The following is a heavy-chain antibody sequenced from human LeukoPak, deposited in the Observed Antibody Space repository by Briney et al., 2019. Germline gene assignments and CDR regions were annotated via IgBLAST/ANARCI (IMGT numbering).Heavy chain of an antibody. V-gene: IGHV4-39*01. CDR2: IYYSGST. D-gene: IGHD3-16*02. CDR3: ARQSDMITFGGVIAPPHAFDI. Sequence: SETLSLTCTVSGGSISSSSYYWGWIRQPPGKGLEWIGSIYYSGSTYYNPSLKSRVTISVDTSKNQFSLKLSSVTAADTAVYYCARQSDMITFGGVIAPPHAFDIWGQGTMVTVSS. CDR1: GGSISSSSYY. J-gene: IGHJ3*02.